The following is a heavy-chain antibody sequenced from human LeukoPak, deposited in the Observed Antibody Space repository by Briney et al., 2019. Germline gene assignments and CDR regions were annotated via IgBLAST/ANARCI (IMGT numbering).Heavy chain of an antibody. CDR2: IYYSGTT. V-gene: IGHV4-31*03. D-gene: IGHD4-17*01. CDR3: ARSGTVTTWNY. CDR1: GGSISSGGYY. J-gene: IGHJ4*02. Sequence: SETLSLTCTVSGGSISSGGYYWSWIRQHPGKGLEWIGCIYYSGTTYYHPSLTRRVAISVDTSKNQFSLKLSSVTAADTAVYYCARSGTVTTWNYWGQGTLVTVSS.